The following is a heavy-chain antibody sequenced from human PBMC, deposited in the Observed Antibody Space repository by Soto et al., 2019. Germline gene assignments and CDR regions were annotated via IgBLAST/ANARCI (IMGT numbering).Heavy chain of an antibody. CDR3: AREPYCTSATCFIHFDS. J-gene: IGHJ4*02. CDR1: GASISSGDSY. Sequence: SETLSLTCAVSGASISSGDSYWSWIRQRPGKGLEWIGYIFHTGSTYYNPSLKSRVTISLDSSKNRFSLKLTSATAADTAVYFCAREPYCTSATCFIHFDSWRQRSLVTVSS. CDR2: IFHTGST. D-gene: IGHD2-2*01. V-gene: IGHV4-31*11.